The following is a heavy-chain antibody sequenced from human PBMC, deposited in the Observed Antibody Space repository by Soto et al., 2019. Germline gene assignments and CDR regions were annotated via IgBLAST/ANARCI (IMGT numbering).Heavy chain of an antibody. CDR1: GFTFGTSA. CDR3: GGHWYNY. CDR2: IXVPGGSE. J-gene: IGHJ4*02. D-gene: IGHD1-20*01. Sequence: GXSQRLSCAASGFTFGTSAMSWVRQAPGKGLEXVSLIXVPGGSENYAXXVKGRFTXXTDKYKKTVYLQMKSLRAEDTAVYYCGGHWYNYWGQGTLVTVSS. V-gene: IGHV3-23*01.